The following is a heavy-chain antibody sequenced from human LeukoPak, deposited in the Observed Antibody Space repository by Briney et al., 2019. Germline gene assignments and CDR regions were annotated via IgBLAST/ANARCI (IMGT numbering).Heavy chain of an antibody. CDR2: IYSGGST. V-gene: IGHV3-66*01. D-gene: IGHD6-13*01. CDR1: GFTVSSNY. Sequence: PGGSLRLSCAASGFTVSSNYMSWVRQAPGKGLEWVSVIYSGGSTYYADSVKGRFTISRDNSKNTLYLQMNSLRAEDTAVYYCARDSRSWYYFDYWGQGTLVTVSS. CDR3: ARDSRSWYYFDY. J-gene: IGHJ4*02.